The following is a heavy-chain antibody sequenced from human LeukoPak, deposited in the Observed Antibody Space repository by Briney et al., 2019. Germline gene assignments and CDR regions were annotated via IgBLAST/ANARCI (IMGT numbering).Heavy chain of an antibody. V-gene: IGHV3-11*01. CDR3: ARDRFYGSDRDPYYFDY. J-gene: IGHJ4*02. Sequence: PGGSLRLSCAASGFTFSDYYMSWTRQAPGKGLEWVSYISSSGSTIYYADSVKGRFTISRDNAKNSLYLQMNSLRAEDTAVYYCARDRFYGSDRDPYYFDYWGQGTLVAVSS. CDR2: ISSSGSTI. D-gene: IGHD3-10*01. CDR1: GFTFSDYY.